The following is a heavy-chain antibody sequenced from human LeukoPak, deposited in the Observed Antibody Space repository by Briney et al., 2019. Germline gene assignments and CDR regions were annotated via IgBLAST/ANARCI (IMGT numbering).Heavy chain of an antibody. CDR1: GFTFSDYY. D-gene: IGHD6-13*01. CDR3: ARDQKYSSSWYGIDY. Sequence: PGGSLRLSCAASGFTFSDYYMSWIRQAPGKGLEWVSYISSSGSTIYYADSVKGRFTISRDNAKNSLYLQMNSLRAEDTAVYYCARDQKYSSSWYGIDYWGQGALVTVSS. J-gene: IGHJ4*02. CDR2: ISSSGSTI. V-gene: IGHV3-11*04.